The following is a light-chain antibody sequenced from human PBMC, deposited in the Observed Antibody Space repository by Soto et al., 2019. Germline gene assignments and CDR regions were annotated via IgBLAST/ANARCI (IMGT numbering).Light chain of an antibody. Sequence: EIVLTQSPATLSLSPGERATLSCRASQSVSSYLAWYQQKPGQAPRLLIYDASNRATGIPARFSGSGSGTDFTLTISSLEPEDFAVYYCQQRFNWPPWTFGQGTKLESK. CDR1: QSVSSY. CDR3: QQRFNWPPWT. CDR2: DAS. J-gene: IGKJ1*01. V-gene: IGKV3-11*01.